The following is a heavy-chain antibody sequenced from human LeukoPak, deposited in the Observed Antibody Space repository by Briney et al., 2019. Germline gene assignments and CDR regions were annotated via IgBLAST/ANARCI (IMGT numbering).Heavy chain of an antibody. CDR1: GYTFTAYY. Sequence: GASVKVSCKTSGYTFTAYYMHWVRQAPGQGLEWMGWINPNSGGTNSAQKFQGRVTMTRDTSISTAYMELSRLRSDDTAVYYCARGRQIRFHSMPNISSWYWFDPWGQGTLVTVSS. V-gene: IGHV1-2*02. J-gene: IGHJ5*02. D-gene: IGHD6-13*01. CDR2: INPNSGGT. CDR3: ARGRQIRFHSMPNISSWYWFDP.